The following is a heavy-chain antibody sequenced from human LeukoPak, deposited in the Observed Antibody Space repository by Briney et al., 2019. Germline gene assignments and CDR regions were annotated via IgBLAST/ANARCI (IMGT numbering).Heavy chain of an antibody. J-gene: IGHJ4*02. Sequence: GGSLRLSCAASGFTFSNVWMSWVPQAPGKGLEWVGRIKSKADGGTTDYTAPVKGRFTISRDDSKTTLYLQMNSLKTEDTAVYYCSTVHDDYGDWGQGTLVTVSS. V-gene: IGHV3-15*01. CDR3: STVHDDYGD. CDR2: IKSKADGGTT. CDR1: GFTFSNVW. D-gene: IGHD4-17*01.